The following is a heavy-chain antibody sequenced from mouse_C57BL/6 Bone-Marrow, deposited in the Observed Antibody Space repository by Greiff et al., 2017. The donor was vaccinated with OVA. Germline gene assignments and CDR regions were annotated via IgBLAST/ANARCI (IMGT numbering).Heavy chain of an antibody. J-gene: IGHJ3*01. Sequence: QVQLQQSGAELVKPGASVKLSCKASGYTFTEYTIHWVKQRPGQGLEWIGWFYPGSGSTKYNEKFKGKATLTSDTSSSTAYMQLSSLTSEDSAIYVCARWGTTVVATPYWGQGTLVTVSA. CDR2: FYPGSGST. D-gene: IGHD1-1*01. CDR3: ARWGTTVVATPY. CDR1: GYTFTEYT. V-gene: IGHV1-62-2*01.